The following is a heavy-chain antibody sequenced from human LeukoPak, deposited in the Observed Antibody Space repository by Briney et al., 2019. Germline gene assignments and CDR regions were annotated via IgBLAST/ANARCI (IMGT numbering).Heavy chain of an antibody. CDR1: GGSISSSSYY. CDR2: IYYSGST. D-gene: IGHD2-8*01. CDR3: AASGVYAIHWFDP. J-gene: IGHJ5*02. V-gene: IGHV4-39*07. Sequence: SETLSLTCTVSGGSISSSSYYWGWIRQPPGTGLEWIGSIYYSGSTYYNPSLKSRVTISVDTSKNQFSLKLSSVTAADTAVDYCAASGVYAIHWFDPWGQGTLVTVSS.